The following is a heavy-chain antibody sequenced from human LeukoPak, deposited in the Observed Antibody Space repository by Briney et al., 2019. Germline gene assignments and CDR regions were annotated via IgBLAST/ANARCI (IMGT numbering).Heavy chain of an antibody. CDR1: GGSISSYY. CDR3: ARGSLEMATTPLIDY. J-gene: IGHJ4*02. Sequence: SETLSLTCTVSGGSISSYYWSWIRQPPGKGLEWIGYIYYSGSTNYNPSLKSRVTISVDTSKNQFSLKLSSVTAADTAVYYCARGSLEMATTPLIDYWGQGTLVTVSS. CDR2: IYYSGST. D-gene: IGHD5-24*01. V-gene: IGHV4-59*01.